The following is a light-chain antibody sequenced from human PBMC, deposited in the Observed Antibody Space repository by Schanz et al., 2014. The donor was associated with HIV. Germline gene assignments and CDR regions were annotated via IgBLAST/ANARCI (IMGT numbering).Light chain of an antibody. CDR2: EVN. CDR3: SSYEGIHNWV. CDR1: SSDVGGYNS. Sequence: QSALTQPPSASGSPGQSVTISCTGTSSDVGGYNSVSWYQHHPGKAPKLLISEVNKRPSGVPDRFSGSKSGNTASLTVSGLQAEDEADYYCSSYEGIHNWVFGGGTKLTVL. J-gene: IGLJ2*01. V-gene: IGLV2-8*01.